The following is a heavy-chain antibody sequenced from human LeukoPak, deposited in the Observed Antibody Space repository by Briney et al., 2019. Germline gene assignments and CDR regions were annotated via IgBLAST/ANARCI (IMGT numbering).Heavy chain of an antibody. CDR1: GYTFTGYY. CDR3: ARDRRPNYYDSGGAFDY. Sequence: GASVKVSCKASGYTFTGYYMHWVRQAPGQGLEWMGWINPNSGGTNYAQKFQGRVTMIRDTSISTAYMELSRLRSDDTAVYYCARDRRPNYYDSGGAFDYWGQGTLVTVSS. CDR2: INPNSGGT. V-gene: IGHV1-2*02. D-gene: IGHD3-22*01. J-gene: IGHJ4*02.